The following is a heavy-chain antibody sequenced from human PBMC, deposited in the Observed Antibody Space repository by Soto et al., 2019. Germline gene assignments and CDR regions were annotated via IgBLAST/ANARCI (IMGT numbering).Heavy chain of an antibody. V-gene: IGHV1-69*06. CDR3: ARADTAMDNYYYGMDV. D-gene: IGHD5-18*01. CDR2: IIPIFGTA. J-gene: IGHJ6*02. CDR1: GVTFSSYA. Sequence: SVKVSGKASGVTFSSYAISWVRQAPGQGLEWMGGIIPIFGTANYAQKFQGRVTITADKSTSTAYMELSSLRSEDTAVYYCARADTAMDNYYYGMDVWGQGTTVTVSS.